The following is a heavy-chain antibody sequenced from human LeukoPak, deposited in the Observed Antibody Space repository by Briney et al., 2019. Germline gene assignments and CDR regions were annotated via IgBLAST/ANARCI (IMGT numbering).Heavy chain of an antibody. D-gene: IGHD2-2*01. CDR2: ISSSSSTI. CDR3: ARAAIVVVPAALDAFDI. J-gene: IGHJ3*02. CDR1: GFTFSSYS. V-gene: IGHV3-48*01. Sequence: PGGSLRLSCAASGFTFSSYSMNWVRQAPGRGLEWVSYISSSSSTIYYADSVKGRFTISRDNAKNSLYLQMNSLRAEDTAVYYCARAAIVVVPAALDAFDIWGQGTMVTVSS.